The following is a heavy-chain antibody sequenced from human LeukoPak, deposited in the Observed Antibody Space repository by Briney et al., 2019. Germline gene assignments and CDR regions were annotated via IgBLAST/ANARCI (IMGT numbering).Heavy chain of an antibody. D-gene: IGHD2-15*01. Sequence: SETLSLTCAVYGGSFSGYYWSWIRQPPGKGLEWIGEINHSGTSNYNPSLKSRVTISLDMSKNQFSLKLTSVTAADTAVYYCARGQVVRDYWGQGTLVTVSS. V-gene: IGHV4-34*01. CDR1: GGSFSGYY. CDR2: INHSGTS. J-gene: IGHJ4*02. CDR3: ARGQVVRDY.